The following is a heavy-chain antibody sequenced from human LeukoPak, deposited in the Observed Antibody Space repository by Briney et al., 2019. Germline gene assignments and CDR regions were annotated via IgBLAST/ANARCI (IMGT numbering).Heavy chain of an antibody. Sequence: GGSLRLSCAASGFSFSTHWMHWVRQAPGKGLVYVAQINSDGNATAYADSVKGRFTISRDNAKNTPYLEMSSLRAEDTAVYYCGSLTVVARDHWGQGTLVTVSS. CDR3: GSLTVVARDH. V-gene: IGHV3-74*01. J-gene: IGHJ4*02. D-gene: IGHD3-22*01. CDR2: INSDGNAT. CDR1: GFSFSTHW.